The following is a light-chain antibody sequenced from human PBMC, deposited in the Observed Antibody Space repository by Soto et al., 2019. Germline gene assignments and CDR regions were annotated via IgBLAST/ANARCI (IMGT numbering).Light chain of an antibody. CDR2: TAS. Sequence: IVLTQSPGALALSPGEGATLSCRAIQSVSSSSLAWYQQRPGQAPRLLIFTASSRATGTPDRFSGSGSGTDFTLTISRLEPEDFAVYYCQLYGSSPPYIFGPGTKVDIK. CDR3: QLYGSSPPYI. CDR1: QSVSSSS. V-gene: IGKV3-20*01. J-gene: IGKJ2*01.